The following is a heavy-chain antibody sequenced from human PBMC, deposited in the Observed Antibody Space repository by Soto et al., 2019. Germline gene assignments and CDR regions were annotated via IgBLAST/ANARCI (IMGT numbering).Heavy chain of an antibody. Sequence: PSETLSLTCAVYGGSFSGYYWSWIRQPPGKGLEWIGEINHSGSTNYNPSLKSRVTISVDTSKNQFSLKLSPVTAADTAVYYCAGYLCGGDCYRPYAFDIWGQGTMVTVSS. V-gene: IGHV4-34*01. CDR2: INHSGST. J-gene: IGHJ3*02. CDR1: GGSFSGYY. CDR3: AGYLCGGDCYRPYAFDI. D-gene: IGHD2-21*02.